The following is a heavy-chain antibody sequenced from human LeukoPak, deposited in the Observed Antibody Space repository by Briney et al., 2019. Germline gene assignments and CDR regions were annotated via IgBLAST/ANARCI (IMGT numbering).Heavy chain of an antibody. Sequence: KVGASLQISCKGSGYSFTSYWIGWVRQLPGKGLEWMGIIYPGDSDTRYSPSFQGQVTISADKSISTAYLQWSSLRASDTAMYYCARQFGLYSSSFFDYWGQGTLVTVSS. CDR3: ARQFGLYSSSFFDY. D-gene: IGHD6-13*01. CDR2: IYPGDSDT. V-gene: IGHV5-51*01. CDR1: GYSFTSYW. J-gene: IGHJ4*02.